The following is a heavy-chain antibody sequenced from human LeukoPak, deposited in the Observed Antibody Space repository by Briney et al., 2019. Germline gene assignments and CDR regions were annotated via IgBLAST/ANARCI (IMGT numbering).Heavy chain of an antibody. V-gene: IGHV4-39*02. J-gene: IGHJ5*02. CDR3: ARDQDGDQTNQDWFDP. Sequence: PSETLSLTCTVSGGSISSSTYYWGWIRQPPGKGLEWIGSIYYSGSTYYNPSVKSRLTISVDTSKNQFSLKLSFVTAADTAVYHCARDQDGDQTNQDWFDPWGQGTLVTVSS. D-gene: IGHD4-17*01. CDR1: GGSISSSTYY. CDR2: IYYSGST.